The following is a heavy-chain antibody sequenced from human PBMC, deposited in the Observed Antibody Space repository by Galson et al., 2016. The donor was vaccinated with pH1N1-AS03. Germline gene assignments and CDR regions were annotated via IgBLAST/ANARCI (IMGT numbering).Heavy chain of an antibody. CDR1: GYTFTTYA. D-gene: IGHD3/OR15-3a*01. J-gene: IGHJ2*01. V-gene: IGHV1-3*04. CDR3: ARARWTTDWYFDL. CDR2: MNTAMGNT. Sequence: SVKVSCKASGYTFTTYAIHWVRQAPGQRLEWMGWMNTAMGNTKYSQNFQGRVTITRDTSANTAYMELRGLRSEDTAVYFCARARWTTDWYFDLWGRGTLVTVSS.